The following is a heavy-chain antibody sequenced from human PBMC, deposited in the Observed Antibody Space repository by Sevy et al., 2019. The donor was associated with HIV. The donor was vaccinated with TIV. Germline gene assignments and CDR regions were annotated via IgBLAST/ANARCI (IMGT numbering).Heavy chain of an antibody. CDR2: IGISVGDT. Sequence: GGSVRLSCAASGFTISNYAMSWVRQAPGKGLEWVSAIGISVGDTYYADSVKGRFTVSRDDSENTLYLQMTSLRADDTAVYYCANSPLGSGWLFNYWGPGTLVTVSS. CDR1: GFTISNYA. J-gene: IGHJ4*02. V-gene: IGHV3-23*01. CDR3: ANSPLGSGWLFNY. D-gene: IGHD6-19*01.